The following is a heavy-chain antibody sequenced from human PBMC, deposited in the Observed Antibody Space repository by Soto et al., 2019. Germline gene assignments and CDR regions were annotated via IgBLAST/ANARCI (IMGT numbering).Heavy chain of an antibody. Sequence: SETLSLTCTVSGGSISSGEYYWSWIRQPPGKGLEWIGYIYHSGSTYYNPSLKSRVTISVDTSKNQFSLKLSSVTAADTAVYYCARERPDGARLDPWGQGTLVTVSS. V-gene: IGHV4-30-4*01. CDR2: IYHSGST. CDR1: GGSISSGEYY. D-gene: IGHD6-6*01. CDR3: ARERPDGARLDP. J-gene: IGHJ5*02.